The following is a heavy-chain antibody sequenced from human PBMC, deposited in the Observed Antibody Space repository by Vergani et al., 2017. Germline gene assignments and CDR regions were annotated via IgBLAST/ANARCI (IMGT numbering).Heavy chain of an antibody. Sequence: QVQLQESGPGLVKPSETLSLPCTVSGGSISSYYWSWIRQPPGKGLEWIGYIYYSGSTNYNPSLKSRVTISVDTSKNQFSLKLSSVSAADTAVYYCARNDGDDQYDMDVWGKGTTVSVSS. V-gene: IGHV4-59*01. CDR2: IYYSGST. D-gene: IGHD1-1*01. CDR3: ARNDGDDQYDMDV. J-gene: IGHJ6*03. CDR1: GGSISSYY.